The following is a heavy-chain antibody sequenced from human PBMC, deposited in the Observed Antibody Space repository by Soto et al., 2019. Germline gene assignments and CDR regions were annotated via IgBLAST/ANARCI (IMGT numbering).Heavy chain of an antibody. D-gene: IGHD1-1*01. V-gene: IGHV3-30*03. J-gene: IGHJ4*02. CDR2: ISHDGEYT. CDR1: GFRFRDRG. Sequence: QVQLVESGGGAVQPGRSLRLSCATSGFRFRDRGMHWIRQARDKRLEWVASISHDGEYTYYADPVKGRFTVSRDNSKNTLSLQMDSLKTADTALYHCVRGTATTGNSIHLDQRGRGAQVTVSP. CDR3: VRGTATTGNSIHLDQ.